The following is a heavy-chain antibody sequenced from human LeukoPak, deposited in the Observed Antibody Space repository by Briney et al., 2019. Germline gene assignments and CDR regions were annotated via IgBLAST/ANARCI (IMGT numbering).Heavy chain of an antibody. J-gene: IGHJ5*02. Sequence: SETLSLTCAVYGGSFSGYYWSWIRQPPGKGLEWIGEINHSGSTNYNPSLKSRVTIPVDTSKNQFSLKLSSVTAADTAVYYCARDWDRGTYWWFDPWGQGTLVTVSS. CDR2: INHSGST. CDR1: GGSFSGYY. V-gene: IGHV4-34*01. D-gene: IGHD1-26*01. CDR3: ARDWDRGTYWWFDP.